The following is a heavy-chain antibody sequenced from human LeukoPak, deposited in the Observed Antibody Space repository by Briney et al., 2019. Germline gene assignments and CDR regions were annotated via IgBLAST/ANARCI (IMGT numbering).Heavy chain of an antibody. D-gene: IGHD3-10*01. CDR3: AKSAVRGLEGRFDP. J-gene: IGHJ5*02. V-gene: IGHV4-59*01. CDR1: GASISSYY. CDR2: IYYSGST. Sequence: SETLSLTCTVSGASISSYYWSWIRQPPGKGLEWIGYIYYSGSTNYNPSLKSRVTVSVDTSKNQFSLKLSSVTAADTAVYYCAKSAVRGLEGRFDPWGQGTLVTVSS.